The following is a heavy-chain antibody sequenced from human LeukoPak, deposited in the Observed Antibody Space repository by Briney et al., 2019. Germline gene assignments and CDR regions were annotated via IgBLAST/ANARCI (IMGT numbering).Heavy chain of an antibody. J-gene: IGHJ4*02. CDR2: IYYSGST. Sequence: GSLRLSCAASGFTFSSYAMSWIRQPPGKGLEWIGYIYYSGSTNYNPSLKSRVTISVDTSKNQFPLKLSSVTAADTAVYYCARTTPYSSSWYRSRYYFDYWGQGTLVTVSS. CDR1: GFTFSSYA. D-gene: IGHD6-13*01. CDR3: ARTTPYSSSWYRSRYYFDY. V-gene: IGHV4-59*01.